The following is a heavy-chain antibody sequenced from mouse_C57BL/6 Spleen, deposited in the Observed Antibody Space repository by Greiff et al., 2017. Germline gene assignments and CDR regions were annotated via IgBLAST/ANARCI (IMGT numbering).Heavy chain of an antibody. V-gene: IGHV5-17*01. CDR2: ISSGSSTI. Sequence: EVQLVESGGGLVKPGGSLKLSCAASGFTFSDYGMHWVRQAPEKGLEWVAYISSGSSTIYYADTVKGRFTISRDNAKNTLFLQMTSLRSEDTAMYYCANYGTKSPAYWGQGTLVTVSA. CDR3: ANYGTKSPAY. J-gene: IGHJ3*01. D-gene: IGHD1-1*01. CDR1: GFTFSDYG.